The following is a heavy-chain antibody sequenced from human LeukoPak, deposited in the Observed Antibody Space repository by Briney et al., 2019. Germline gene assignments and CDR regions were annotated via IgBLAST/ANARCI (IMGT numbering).Heavy chain of an antibody. V-gene: IGHV3-21*01. CDR1: GFTFSSYG. D-gene: IGHD6-13*01. J-gene: IGHJ4*02. Sequence: GGSLRLSCAASGFTFSSYGMHCVRQAPGKGLEWVSSFTSMSRTIYYADSVKGRFTIPRDDAKESLYLQMNSLRAEDTAIYYCARQSSGIAATDKIDYWGQGALVTVSS. CDR2: FTSMSRTI. CDR3: ARQSSGIAATDKIDY.